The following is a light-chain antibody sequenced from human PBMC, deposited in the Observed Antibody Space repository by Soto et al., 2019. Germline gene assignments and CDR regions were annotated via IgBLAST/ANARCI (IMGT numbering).Light chain of an antibody. J-gene: IGLJ2*01. V-gene: IGLV1-44*01. CDR3: AAWDDSLNGEVV. Sequence: QSVLTQPPSASGTPGQRVTISCSGSSSNIGSNSVNWYQQLPGTAPKLLIYSTNHRPSGVPDRFSGSKSDTSASLAISGLQSEDEADYYCAAWDDSLNGEVVFGGGTKVTVL. CDR1: SSNIGSNS. CDR2: STN.